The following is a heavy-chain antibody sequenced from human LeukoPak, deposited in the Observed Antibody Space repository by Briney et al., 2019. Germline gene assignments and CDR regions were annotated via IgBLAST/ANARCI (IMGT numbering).Heavy chain of an antibody. CDR1: GFTFSNYN. D-gene: IGHD3-22*01. CDR2: ISRSSSYI. J-gene: IGHJ1*01. CDR3: ARGDYYDSSGYSQYFQH. Sequence: GGSLRLSCAASGFTFSNYNMNWVRQAPGKGLEWVSSISRSSSYIYYADSVKDRFTISRDNSKNTLYLQMNSLRAEDTAVYYCARGDYYDSSGYSQYFQHWGQGTLVTVSS. V-gene: IGHV3-21*01.